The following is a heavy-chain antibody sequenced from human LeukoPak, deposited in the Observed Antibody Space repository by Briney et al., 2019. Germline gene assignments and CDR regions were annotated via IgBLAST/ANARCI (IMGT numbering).Heavy chain of an antibody. J-gene: IGHJ4*02. CDR1: GYTFTSYG. Sequence: ASVKVSCKASGYTFTSYGISWVRQAPGQGLEWMGWMNPNSGNTGYAQKFQGRVTMTRNTPISTAYMELSSLRSEDTAVYYCAKSHDLEWLSWDYFDYWGQGTLVTVSS. V-gene: IGHV1-8*02. CDR3: AKSHDLEWLSWDYFDY. CDR2: MNPNSGNT. D-gene: IGHD3-3*01.